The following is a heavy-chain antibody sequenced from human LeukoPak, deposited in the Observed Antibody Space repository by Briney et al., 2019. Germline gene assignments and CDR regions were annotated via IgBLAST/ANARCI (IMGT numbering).Heavy chain of an antibody. D-gene: IGHD3-22*01. V-gene: IGHV3-23*01. CDR3: ARVMLRYYDSSGYCRDHAFDI. CDR1: GFTFSSYA. Sequence: SGGSLRLSCAASGFTFSSYAMSWVRQAPGKGLEWVSAISGSGGSTYYADSVKGRFTISRDNSKNTLYLQMNSLRAEDTAVYYCARVMLRYYDSSGYCRDHAFDIWGQGTMVTVSS. J-gene: IGHJ3*02. CDR2: ISGSGGST.